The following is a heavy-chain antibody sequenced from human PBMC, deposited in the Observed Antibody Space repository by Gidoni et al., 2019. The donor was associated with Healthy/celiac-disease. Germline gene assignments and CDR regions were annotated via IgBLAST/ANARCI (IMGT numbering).Heavy chain of an antibody. Sequence: EVQLLESGGGLVQPGGSLRLSCAASGFTFSSYAMRWVRQAPGKGLGWVSAISGSGGSTYYADSVKGRFTISRDNSKNTLYLQMNSLRAEDTAVYYCAKDGGGEQWLVKTFDYWGQGTLVTVSS. J-gene: IGHJ4*02. D-gene: IGHD6-19*01. CDR2: ISGSGGST. V-gene: IGHV3-23*01. CDR3: AKDGGGEQWLVKTFDY. CDR1: GFTFSSYA.